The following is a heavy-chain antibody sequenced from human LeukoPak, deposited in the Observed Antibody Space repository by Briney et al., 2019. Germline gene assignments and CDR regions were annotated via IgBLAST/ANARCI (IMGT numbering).Heavy chain of an antibody. CDR3: ANGRDGYNYFDY. Sequence: GGSLRLSCAASGFTFSTYGMSWVRQGPGKGLEWVSAISGGGGSTYYADSVKGRFTISRDNSKNTLYLQMNSLRAEDTAVYYCANGRDGYNYFDYWGQGTLVTVSS. D-gene: IGHD5-24*01. J-gene: IGHJ4*02. CDR2: ISGGGGST. V-gene: IGHV3-23*01. CDR1: GFTFSTYG.